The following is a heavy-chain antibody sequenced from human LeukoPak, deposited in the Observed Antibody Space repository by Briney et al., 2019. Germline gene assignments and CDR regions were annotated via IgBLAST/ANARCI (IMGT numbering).Heavy chain of an antibody. V-gene: IGHV4-34*01. CDR2: INHSGST. CDR3: SCAMVRGVIRY. D-gene: IGHD3-10*01. Sequence: SATLSPTCAAYGGSFSGYYWSWIHQPPGKGLEWIGEINHSGSTNYNPSLKSRVTISVDTSKNQFSLKLSSVTAADTAVYYCSCAMVRGVIRYWGQGTMVTVSS. CDR1: GGSFSGYY. J-gene: IGHJ4*02.